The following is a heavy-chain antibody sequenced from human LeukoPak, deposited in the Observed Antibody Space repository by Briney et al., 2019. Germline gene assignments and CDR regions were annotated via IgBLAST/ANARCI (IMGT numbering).Heavy chain of an antibody. Sequence: GGSLRLSCAASGFTFTNYWMHWVRQVPGEGLMWLSRINSDGSTTSYAGSAKGRFTISRDNAKNSLYLQMYSLRAEDTAVYYCARGCEIITFGGAIGKLNWFDSWGQGTLVTVSS. CDR3: ARGCEIITFGGAIGKLNWFDS. CDR1: GFTFTNYW. D-gene: IGHD3-16*02. V-gene: IGHV3-74*01. CDR2: INSDGSTT. J-gene: IGHJ5*01.